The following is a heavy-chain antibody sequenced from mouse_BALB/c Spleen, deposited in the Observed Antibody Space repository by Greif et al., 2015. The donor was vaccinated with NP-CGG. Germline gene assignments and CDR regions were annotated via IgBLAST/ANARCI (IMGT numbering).Heavy chain of an antibody. CDR3: ARGSMITTGYAMDY. D-gene: IGHD2-4*01. CDR1: GYSFTGYY. CDR2: INPYNGAT. Sequence: VQLQQSGPELVKPGASVKISCKASGYSFTGYYMHWVKQRHVKSLEWIGRINPYNGATSYNQNFKDKASLTVDKSSSTAYMELHSLTSEDSAVYYCARGSMITTGYAMDYWGQGTSVTVSS. V-gene: IGHV1-31*01. J-gene: IGHJ4*01.